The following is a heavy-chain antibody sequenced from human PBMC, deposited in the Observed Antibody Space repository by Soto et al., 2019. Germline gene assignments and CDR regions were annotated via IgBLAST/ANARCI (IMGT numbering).Heavy chain of an antibody. CDR3: ARADYDYVWGSYRYTRTFDY. V-gene: IGHV3-11*01. J-gene: IGHJ4*02. CDR1: GFTFSDYY. D-gene: IGHD3-16*02. CDR2: ISSSGSTI. Sequence: GGSLRLSCAASGFTFSDYYMSWIRQAPGKGLEWVSYISSSGSTIYYADSVKGRFTISRDNAKSSLYLQMNSLRAEDTAVYYCARADYDYVWGSYRYTRTFDYWGQGTLVTVSS.